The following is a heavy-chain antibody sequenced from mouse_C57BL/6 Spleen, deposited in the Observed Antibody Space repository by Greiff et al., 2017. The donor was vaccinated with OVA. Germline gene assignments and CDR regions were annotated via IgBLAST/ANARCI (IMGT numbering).Heavy chain of an antibody. J-gene: IGHJ4*01. D-gene: IGHD2-3*01. Sequence: EVQLVESGPGLVKPSQSLSLTCSVTGYSITSGYYWNWIRQFPGNKLEWMGYISYDGSNNYNPSLKNRISITRDPSKNQFFLKLNSVTTEDTATYYCARRDDGYYRLYAMDYWGQGTSVTVSS. CDR3: ARRDDGYYRLYAMDY. CDR1: GYSITSGYY. CDR2: ISYDGSN. V-gene: IGHV3-6*01.